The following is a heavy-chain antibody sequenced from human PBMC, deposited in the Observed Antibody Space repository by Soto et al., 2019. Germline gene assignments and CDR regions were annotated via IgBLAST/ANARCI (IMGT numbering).Heavy chain of an antibody. CDR2: ISGSGDNT. CDR1: GFSFSYYA. Sequence: GGSLRLSCKASGFSFSYYAMTWVRQSPGKGLEWVSVISGSGDNTFYAASVKGRFAISRDNSKNVLYLQMNSLSADDAAVYFCAKGRAITVYGVDILFDYWGLGTLVTVSS. CDR3: AKGRAITVYGVDILFDY. J-gene: IGHJ4*01. D-gene: IGHD3-3*01. V-gene: IGHV3-23*01.